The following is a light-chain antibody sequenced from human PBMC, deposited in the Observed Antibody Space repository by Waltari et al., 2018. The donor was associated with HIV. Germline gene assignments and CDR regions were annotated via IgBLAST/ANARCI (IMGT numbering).Light chain of an antibody. CDR2: EVT. CDR1: SRDVAAFNS. Sequence: QSALTQPASVSGSPGHSITISCTGTSRDVAAFNSFSWFQQHPGKAPKLMILEVTNRPSGVSDRFSGSKSGNTASLTISGLQAEDEADYFCSSYTTSTSFVFGTGTKVTVL. V-gene: IGLV2-14*01. J-gene: IGLJ1*01. CDR3: SSYTTSTSFV.